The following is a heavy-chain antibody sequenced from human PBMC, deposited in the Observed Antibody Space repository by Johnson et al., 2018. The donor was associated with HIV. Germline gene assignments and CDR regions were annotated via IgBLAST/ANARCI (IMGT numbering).Heavy chain of an antibody. J-gene: IGHJ3*01. CDR1: GFSFSDHF. V-gene: IGHV3-30*02. CDR2: IRSDGVNK. Sequence: VQLVESGGGLVQPGGSLRLSCVGSGFSFSDHFMDWVRQAPGKGLEWLAYIRSDGVNKQYTDSVKGRFTISRDNSKNTVYLQMNSLRDEDTSVYYCTVWRWGWSGQEPFDVWGPGTMVTVSS. D-gene: IGHD3-3*01. CDR3: TVWRWGWSGQEPFDV.